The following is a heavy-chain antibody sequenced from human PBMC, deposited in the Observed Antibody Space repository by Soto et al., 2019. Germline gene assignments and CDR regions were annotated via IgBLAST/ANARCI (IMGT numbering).Heavy chain of an antibody. CDR3: ARDCSSTSCYAGGDDAFDI. D-gene: IGHD2-2*01. V-gene: IGHV1-69*01. CDR1: GGTFSSYA. J-gene: IGHJ3*02. CDR2: IIPIFGTA. Sequence: QVQLVQSGAEVKKPGSSVKVSCKASGGTFSSYAISWVRQAPGQGLEWMGGIIPIFGTANYAQKFQGRVTITAEESTSTAYMELSSLRSEDTAVYYCARDCSSTSCYAGGDDAFDIWGQGTMVTVSS.